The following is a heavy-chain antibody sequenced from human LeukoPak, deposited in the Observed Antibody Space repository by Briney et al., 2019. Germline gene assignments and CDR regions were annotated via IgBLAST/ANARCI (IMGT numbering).Heavy chain of an antibody. J-gene: IGHJ4*02. D-gene: IGHD6-19*01. CDR3: ARGVWVAVAGAPDPPSDY. V-gene: IGHV1-18*01. Sequence: ASVKVSCKASGYTFTSYGISWVRQAPGQGLEWMGWISAYNGNTNYAQKFQGRVTMTRNTSISTAYMELSSLRSEDTAVYYCARGVWVAVAGAPDPPSDYWGQGTLVTVSS. CDR2: ISAYNGNT. CDR1: GYTFTSYG.